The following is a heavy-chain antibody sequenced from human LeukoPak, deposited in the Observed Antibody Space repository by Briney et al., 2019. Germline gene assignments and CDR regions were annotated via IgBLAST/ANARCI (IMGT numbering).Heavy chain of an antibody. Sequence: PGGSLRLSCAASGFTFSSYSMNWVRQAPGKGLEWVSSISSSSYIYYADSVKGRFTISRDNAKNSLYLQMNSLRAEDTALYYCAKGSYTSTTPRSFDYWGQGTLVTVSS. CDR3: AKGSYTSTTPRSFDY. V-gene: IGHV3-21*04. CDR1: GFTFSSYS. D-gene: IGHD2/OR15-2a*01. J-gene: IGHJ4*02. CDR2: ISSSSYI.